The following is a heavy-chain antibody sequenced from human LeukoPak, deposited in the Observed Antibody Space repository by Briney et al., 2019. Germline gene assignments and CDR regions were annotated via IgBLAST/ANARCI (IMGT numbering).Heavy chain of an antibody. CDR3: AKDGAPVTMPPDAFDI. CDR1: GFTFSSYE. D-gene: IGHD4-17*01. V-gene: IGHV3-48*03. CDR2: ISSSGSTI. J-gene: IGHJ3*02. Sequence: GGSLRLSCAASGFTFSSYEMNWVRQAPGKGLEWVSYISSSGSTIYYADSVKGRFTISRDNAKNSLYLQMNSLRAEDTAVYYCAKDGAPVTMPPDAFDIWGQGTMVTVSS.